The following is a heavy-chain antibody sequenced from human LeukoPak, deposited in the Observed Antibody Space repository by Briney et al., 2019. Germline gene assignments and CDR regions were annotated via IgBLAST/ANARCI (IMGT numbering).Heavy chain of an antibody. CDR3: AKDRDSSFDY. CDR1: GFTFSSYG. D-gene: IGHD3-22*01. V-gene: IGHV3-30*18. Sequence: PGRSLRLSCAASGFTFSSYGMHWVRQAPGKGLEWVAVISYDGSNKYYADSVKGRFTISRDNSKNTLYLQMNSLRAEDTAVYYCAKDRDSSFDYWGQGTLVTVSS. J-gene: IGHJ4*02. CDR2: ISYDGSNK.